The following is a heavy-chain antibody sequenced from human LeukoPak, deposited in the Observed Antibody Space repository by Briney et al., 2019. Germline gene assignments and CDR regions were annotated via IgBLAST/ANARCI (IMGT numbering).Heavy chain of an antibody. CDR1: GSTFSDYY. V-gene: IGHV3-11*01. CDR2: ISSSGSTI. J-gene: IGHJ5*02. D-gene: IGHD2-2*01. CDR3: ARASHRYYSSTSCYGQVNWFDP. Sequence: PGGSLRLSCAASGSTFSDYYMSWIRQAPEKGLEWVSYISSSGSTIYYADSVKGRFTISRDNAKNSLYLQMNSLRAEDTAVYYCARASHRYYSSTSCYGQVNWFDPWGQGTLVTVSS.